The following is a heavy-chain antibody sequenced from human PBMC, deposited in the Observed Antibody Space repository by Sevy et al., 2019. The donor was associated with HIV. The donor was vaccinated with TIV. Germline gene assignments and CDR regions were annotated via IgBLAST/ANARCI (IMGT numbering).Heavy chain of an antibody. V-gene: IGHV1-58*01. CDR2: VVVGSGVT. CDR1: GFTFSSAA. J-gene: IGHJ3*02. D-gene: IGHD3-16*01. CDR3: AAEDTTRFGGPWRVFDI. Sequence: ASVKVSCKVSGFTFSSAAVQWVRQARGQGLEGIGWVVVGSGVTDCEQKFQERVTIPSDISTKTVSMDLSILRFEDTAVYYCAAEDTTRFGGPWRVFDIWGQGTVVTVSS.